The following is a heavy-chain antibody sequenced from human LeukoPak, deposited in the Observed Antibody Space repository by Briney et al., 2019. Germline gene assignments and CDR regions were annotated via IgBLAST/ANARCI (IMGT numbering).Heavy chain of an antibody. V-gene: IGHV3-66*01. D-gene: IGHD5-12*01. CDR2: IYSGGTT. J-gene: IGHJ4*02. CDR1: GFTVSTNY. Sequence: GGSLRLSCAASGFTVSTNYMSWVRQAPGKELEWVSVIYSGGTTYYADSVKGRFSISRDNSKNTLDLQMNSLRAEDTAVYYCARYDYGRSGFDYWGQGTLVTVSS. CDR3: ARYDYGRSGFDY.